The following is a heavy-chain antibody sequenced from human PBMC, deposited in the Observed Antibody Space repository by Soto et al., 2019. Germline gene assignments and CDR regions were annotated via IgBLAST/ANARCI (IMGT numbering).Heavy chain of an antibody. CDR3: AKDAAMVSSTFNYFDY. V-gene: IGHV3-23*01. CDR1: GFFFSSYA. CDR2: IGGSGGYK. D-gene: IGHD6-13*01. J-gene: IGHJ4*02. Sequence: VQLLESGGGLVQPGGSPRLSCAASGFFFSSYAMSWVRQAPGKGLEWVSGIGGSGGYKSYADSVKGRFTISRDNSKNTLYLQMESLGAEDTAVYYCAKDAAMVSSTFNYFDYWGQGTLVAVSS.